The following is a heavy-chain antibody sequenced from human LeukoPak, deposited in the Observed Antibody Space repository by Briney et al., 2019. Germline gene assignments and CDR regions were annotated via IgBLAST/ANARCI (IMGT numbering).Heavy chain of an antibody. CDR1: GFTFSSCA. Sequence: GGSLRLSCAASGFTFSSCAMSWVRQAPGTGLEWVSTISGSGGSTNYADSVKGRFTISRDNSKNTLYLQMNSLRAEDTAVYYCAVEAATPGAFDSWGQGTLVTVSS. V-gene: IGHV3-23*01. CDR2: ISGSGGST. CDR3: AVEAATPGAFDS. J-gene: IGHJ4*02. D-gene: IGHD2-15*01.